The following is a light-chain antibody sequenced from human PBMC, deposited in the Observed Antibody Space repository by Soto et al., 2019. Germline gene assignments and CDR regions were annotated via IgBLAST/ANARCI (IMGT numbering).Light chain of an antibody. V-gene: IGKV1-5*03. CDR1: QTISSW. J-gene: IGKJ1*01. Sequence: DIQMTQSPSSLSASVGDRVMITCRASQTISSWLAWYQQKPGKAPKLLIYKASTLKSGVPSRFSGSGSGTEFTLTISSLQPDDFATYYCQHYNSYSEAFGQGTKV. CDR2: KAS. CDR3: QHYNSYSEA.